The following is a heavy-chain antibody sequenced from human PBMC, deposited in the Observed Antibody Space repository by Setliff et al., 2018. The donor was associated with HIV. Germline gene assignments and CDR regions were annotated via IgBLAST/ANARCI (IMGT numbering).Heavy chain of an antibody. J-gene: IGHJ4*02. V-gene: IGHV3-30*02. Sequence: PGGSLRLSCAASGFTVNTNYMTWVRQAPGKGLEWVAVIWYDGSNKYYADSVKGRFTISRDNSKNTLYLQMNSLRAEDTAFYYCAKDHGLVSLGEFDYWGQGTLVTVSS. CDR3: AKDHGLVSLGEFDY. CDR1: GFTVNTNY. CDR2: IWYDGSNK. D-gene: IGHD3-16*01.